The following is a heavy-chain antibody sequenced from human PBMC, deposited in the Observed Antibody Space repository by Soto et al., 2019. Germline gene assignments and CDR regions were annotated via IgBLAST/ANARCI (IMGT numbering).Heavy chain of an antibody. CDR2: IIPLFGTP. D-gene: IGHD2-8*01. V-gene: IGHV1-69*13. J-gene: IGHJ4*02. Sequence: ASVKVSCKSSGGTFRDLAFSWVRQAPGEGLDWVGGIIPLFGTPSYSQNFQGRVTITADESSTTVYMEVRSLTSEDTAVYYCASERVAEMATGGYFDNWGQGTRVTVSS. CDR1: GGTFRDLA. CDR3: ASERVAEMATGGYFDN.